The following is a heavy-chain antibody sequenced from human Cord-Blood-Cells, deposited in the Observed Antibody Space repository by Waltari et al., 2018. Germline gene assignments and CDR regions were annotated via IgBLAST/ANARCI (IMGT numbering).Heavy chain of an antibody. CDR3: ASPLAGDPSFGY. Sequence: EVQLVESGGGLVQPGGSLRLSCAASGFTFSSYWMSWVRQAPGKGLEWGANIKQDGSEKYYVDSVKGRFTISRDNAKNSLYLQMNSLRAEDTAVYYCASPLAGDPSFGYWGKGTLVTVSS. CDR2: IKQDGSEK. J-gene: IGHJ4*02. V-gene: IGHV3-7*01. D-gene: IGHD3-16*01. CDR1: GFTFSSYW.